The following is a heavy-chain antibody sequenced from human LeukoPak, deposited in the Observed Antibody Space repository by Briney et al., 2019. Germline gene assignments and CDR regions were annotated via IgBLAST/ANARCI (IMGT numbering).Heavy chain of an antibody. CDR3: ARGLGGAPTTVLS. V-gene: IGHV4-34*01. CDR1: GGSFSGYY. J-gene: IGHJ5*02. Sequence: SETLSLTCGVYGGSFSGYYWSWIRQPPGKGLEGIGSIYHSGSTYYNPSLKSRVTISVDTSKNQFSLKLSSVTAADTAVYYCARGLGGAPTTVLSWGQGTLVTVSS. D-gene: IGHD4-17*01. CDR2: IYHSGST.